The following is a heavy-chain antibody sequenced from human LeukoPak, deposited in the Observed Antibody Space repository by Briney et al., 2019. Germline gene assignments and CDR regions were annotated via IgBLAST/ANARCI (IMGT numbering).Heavy chain of an antibody. CDR3: AKDPRGYGELNWFGP. Sequence: GGSLRLSCAASGFTFSSYAMSWVRQAPGTGLQWVSTIGGYGSSIFYEDSVKGRFTISRDNSKNTLYLQMNSLRAEDTAVYYCAKDPRGYGELNWFGPWGQGTLVTVSS. D-gene: IGHD4-17*01. CDR2: IGGYGSSI. J-gene: IGHJ5*02. V-gene: IGHV3-23*01. CDR1: GFTFSSYA.